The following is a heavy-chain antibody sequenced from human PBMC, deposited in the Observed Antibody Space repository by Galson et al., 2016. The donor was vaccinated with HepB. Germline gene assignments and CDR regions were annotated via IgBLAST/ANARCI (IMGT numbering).Heavy chain of an antibody. CDR3: SKGGEYFQD. J-gene: IGHJ1*01. CDR1: GFTFSSYA. CDR2: ISNDGSNQ. V-gene: IGHV3-30*18. Sequence: SLRLSCAASGFTFSSYAMHWVRQAPGKGLEWVAAISNDGSNQYHRDSVKGRFTISRDNFKSTLYLQLNSLTAEDTAVYYCSKGGEYFQDWGQGTLITVSS. D-gene: IGHD1-26*01.